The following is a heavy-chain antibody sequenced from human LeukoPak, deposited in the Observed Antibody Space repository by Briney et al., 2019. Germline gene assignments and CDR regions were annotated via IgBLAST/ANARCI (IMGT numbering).Heavy chain of an antibody. CDR3: AKDFDSSGYFPEDYYYGMDV. CDR1: GFTFSSYA. Sequence: PGGSLRLSCAASGFTFSSYAMSWVRQAPGKGLEWVSAISGSGGSTYYADSVKGRFTISRDNSKNTLYLQMNSLRAEDTAVYYCAKDFDSSGYFPEDYYYGMDVWGQGTTVTVS. J-gene: IGHJ6*02. CDR2: ISGSGGST. D-gene: IGHD3-22*01. V-gene: IGHV3-23*01.